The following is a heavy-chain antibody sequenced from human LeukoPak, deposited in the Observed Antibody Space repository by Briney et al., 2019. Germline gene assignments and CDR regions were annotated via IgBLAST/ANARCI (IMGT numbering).Heavy chain of an antibody. D-gene: IGHD5-12*01. J-gene: IGHJ4*02. CDR2: IKPDGSDT. V-gene: IGHV3-74*01. CDR1: GFIFTTHW. Sequence: GGSLRFSCGASGFIFTTHWIHWVRQAPGKGLVWVSRIKPDGSDTNYADSVKGRFPISRDNAKNTVYLQMNSLRAEDTAVYYCARGKYGGYFIDYWGQGTLVTVSS. CDR3: ARGKYGGYFIDY.